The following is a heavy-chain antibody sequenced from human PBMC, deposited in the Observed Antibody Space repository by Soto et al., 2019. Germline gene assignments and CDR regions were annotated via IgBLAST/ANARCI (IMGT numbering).Heavy chain of an antibody. CDR2: INAGNGNT. Sequence: GASVKVSCKASGYTFTSYAMHWVRQAPGQRLEWMGWINAGNGNTKYSQKFQGRVTITRDTSASTAYMELSSLRSEDTAVYYCARGFFGGYDSVFDYWGQGTLVTVS. CDR3: ARGFFGGYDSVFDY. CDR1: GYTFTSYA. D-gene: IGHD5-12*01. J-gene: IGHJ4*02. V-gene: IGHV1-3*01.